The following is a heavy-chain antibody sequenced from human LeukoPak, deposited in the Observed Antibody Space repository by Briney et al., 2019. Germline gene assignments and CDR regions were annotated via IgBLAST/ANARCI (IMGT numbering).Heavy chain of an antibody. J-gene: IGHJ3*02. CDR2: IIPIFDTA. CDR3: AAYLPPTTEGAFDI. Sequence: SVKVSCKASGGTFSSYSISWVRQAPGQGLEWMGGIIPIFDTADYAQKFQGRVTITADESTSTAYMELSSLRSEDTAVYYCAAYLPPTTEGAFDIWGQGTMVTVSS. CDR1: GGTFSSYS. V-gene: IGHV1-69*13. D-gene: IGHD4-17*01.